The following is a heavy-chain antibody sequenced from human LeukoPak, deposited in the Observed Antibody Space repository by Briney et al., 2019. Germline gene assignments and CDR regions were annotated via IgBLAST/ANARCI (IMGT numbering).Heavy chain of an antibody. CDR3: ARSGYCSSSSCYRESDGLDF. J-gene: IGHJ3*01. D-gene: IGHD2-2*01. V-gene: IGHV1-18*01. Sequence: SVKVSRKASGYNFISYGVSWVRQAPGQGLEWMGWVSTHHGNRNYAQNLQYRVTMTADPATSTAYMELTNLRSGDTAVYYCARSGYCSSSSCYRESDGLDFWGQGTMVTVSS. CDR1: GYNFISYG. CDR2: VSTHHGNR.